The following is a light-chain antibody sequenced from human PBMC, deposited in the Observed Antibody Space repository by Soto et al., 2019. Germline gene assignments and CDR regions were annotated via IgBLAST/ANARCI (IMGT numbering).Light chain of an antibody. J-gene: IGKJ2*01. CDR2: AAS. Sequence: DIQMTPSPSSLSASVGDRVTITCRASQSISSYFNWYQQKPGEAPKLLIYAASSLQSGIPSRFSGSGAGTDCTLTISSLQPEDFATYYCKQSYRTPPYTFGPGTKLEIK. CDR1: QSISSY. CDR3: KQSYRTPPYT. V-gene: IGKV1-39*01.